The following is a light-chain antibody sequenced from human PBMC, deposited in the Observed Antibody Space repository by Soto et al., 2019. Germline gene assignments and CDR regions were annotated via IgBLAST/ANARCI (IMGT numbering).Light chain of an antibody. CDR3: QVWDSSSDHVV. J-gene: IGLJ2*01. CDR2: GDS. Sequence: YELTHPPSVSVAPGQTAKITCERNNIGSKSVHWYQQKPGQAPVLVVYGDSDRPSGNPERFSGSNSENTATLTITRVEAGDEADYYCQVWDSSSDHVVFGGGT. V-gene: IGLV3-21*02. CDR1: NIGSKS.